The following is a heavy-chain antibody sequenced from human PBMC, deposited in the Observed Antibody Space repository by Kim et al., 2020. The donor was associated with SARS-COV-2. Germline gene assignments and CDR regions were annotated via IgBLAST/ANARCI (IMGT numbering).Heavy chain of an antibody. V-gene: IGHV4-30-4*01. CDR1: GGSISSGDYY. D-gene: IGHD2-21*02. CDR3: AREGVDCGGDCQGDDAFDI. J-gene: IGHJ3*02. Sequence: SETLYLTCTVSGGSISSGDYYWSWISQPPGKGLEWIGYIYYSGSTYYNPSLKSRVTISVDTSKNQFSLKLSSVTAADTAVYYCAREGVDCGGDCQGDDAFDIWGQGTMVTVSS. CDR2: IYYSGST.